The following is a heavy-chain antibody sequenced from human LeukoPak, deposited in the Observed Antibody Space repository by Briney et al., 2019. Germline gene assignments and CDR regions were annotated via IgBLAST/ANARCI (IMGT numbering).Heavy chain of an antibody. CDR1: GFSFSSYN. Sequence: GGTLRLSCAASGFSFSSYNMNWVRQAPGKGLEWVSFIYSDNTHYSDSVKGRFTISRDNSKNTLYLQMNSLRAEDTAVYYCARRAGAYSHPYDYWGQGTLVTVSS. CDR2: IYSDNT. D-gene: IGHD4/OR15-4a*01. V-gene: IGHV3-53*01. CDR3: ARRAGAYSHPYDY. J-gene: IGHJ4*02.